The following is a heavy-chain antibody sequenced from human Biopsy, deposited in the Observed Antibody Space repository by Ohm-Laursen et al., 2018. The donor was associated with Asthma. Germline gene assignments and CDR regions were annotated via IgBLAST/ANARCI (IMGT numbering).Heavy chain of an antibody. CDR2: IYYSGST. Sequence: GTLSLTCTVSGGSISSSYWSWIRQPPGKGLEWIGYIYYSGSTNYNPSLKSRVTISVDTSKNQFSLKLSSGTAADTAVYYCARRGLSGSYLQAYFDYWGQGTLVTVSS. CDR3: ARRGLSGSYLQAYFDY. J-gene: IGHJ4*02. CDR1: GGSISSSY. D-gene: IGHD1-26*01. V-gene: IGHV4-59*01.